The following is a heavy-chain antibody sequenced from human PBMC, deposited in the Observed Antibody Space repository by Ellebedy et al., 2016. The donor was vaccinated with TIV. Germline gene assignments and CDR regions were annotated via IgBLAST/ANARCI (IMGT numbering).Heavy chain of an antibody. Sequence: AASVKVSCKASGYTFTDYDINWVRQATGQGLEWLGWMNPNSGTTGYAQKFQGRVTLTRDTSLNKAYMELRSLTSEDTAVYYCATERHVEMAKILTDAFDIWGQGTMVTVSS. CDR3: ATERHVEMAKILTDAFDI. V-gene: IGHV1-8*01. J-gene: IGHJ3*02. CDR1: GYTFTDYD. CDR2: MNPNSGTT. D-gene: IGHD5-24*01.